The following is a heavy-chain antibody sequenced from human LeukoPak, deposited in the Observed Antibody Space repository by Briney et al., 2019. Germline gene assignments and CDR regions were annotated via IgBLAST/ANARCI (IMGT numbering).Heavy chain of an antibody. CDR1: GGSISSYY. Sequence: SETLSLTCTVSGGSISSYYWSWIRQPPGKGLEWIGEINHSGSTNYNPSLKSRVTISVDTSKNQFSLKLSSVTAADTAVYYCARAGVPAANRRPGVDAFDIWGQGTMVTVSS. CDR2: INHSGST. CDR3: ARAGVPAANRRPGVDAFDI. V-gene: IGHV4-34*01. J-gene: IGHJ3*02. D-gene: IGHD2-2*01.